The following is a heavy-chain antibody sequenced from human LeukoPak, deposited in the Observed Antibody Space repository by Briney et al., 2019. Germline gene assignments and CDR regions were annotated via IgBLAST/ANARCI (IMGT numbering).Heavy chain of an antibody. CDR2: ISGSGGST. V-gene: IGHV3-23*01. CDR1: GFTFSSYA. D-gene: IGHD6-13*01. CDR3: AKVALAAAEDYYYGMDV. J-gene: IGHJ6*02. Sequence: GASLRLSCAASGFTFSSYAMSWVRQAPGKGLEWVSAISGSGGSTYYADSVKGRLTNSRDNSKNTLYLQMNSLRAEDTAVYYCAKVALAAAEDYYYGMDVWGQGTTVTVSS.